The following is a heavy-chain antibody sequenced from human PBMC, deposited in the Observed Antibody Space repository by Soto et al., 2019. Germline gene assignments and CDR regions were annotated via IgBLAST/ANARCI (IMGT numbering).Heavy chain of an antibody. J-gene: IGHJ3*02. CDR2: IYYSGST. Sequence: QVQLQESGPGLVKPSETLSLTCTVSGGSISSYYWIWIRQPPGKGLEWIGYIYYSGSTNYNPSLTSRVTISVDTSKNQFSLKLSSVTAADTAVYYCARERVATQRADAFDILGHGTMVTVSS. CDR1: GGSISSYY. CDR3: ARERVATQRADAFDI. D-gene: IGHD5-12*01. V-gene: IGHV4-59*01.